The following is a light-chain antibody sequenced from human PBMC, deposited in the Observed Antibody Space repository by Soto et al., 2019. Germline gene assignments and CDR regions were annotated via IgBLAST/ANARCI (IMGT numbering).Light chain of an antibody. V-gene: IGKV3-11*01. CDR3: QSLFT. Sequence: EIVLTQSPATLSLSPGERATLSCRASQSVSNYLAWYQQKPGQAPRLLIYDVTNTATGIPARFSGSGTGTDFTLTISSLEPEDFAVYYGQSLFTFGPGTKVDIK. CDR1: QSVSNY. CDR2: DVT. J-gene: IGKJ3*01.